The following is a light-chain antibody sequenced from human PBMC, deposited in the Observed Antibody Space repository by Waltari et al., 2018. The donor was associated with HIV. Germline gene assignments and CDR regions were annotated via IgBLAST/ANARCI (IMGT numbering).Light chain of an antibody. CDR3: QQYDNPPL. Sequence: DIQMTQSPSSLSASVGDRVTITCQASQDISNYLNWYQQKPGKAPKLLIYDASNLETGVPSRFSGSGSGTDFTFTISSLQPEDIATYYCQQYDNPPLFGPGTKVDNK. V-gene: IGKV1-33*01. CDR2: DAS. J-gene: IGKJ3*01. CDR1: QDISNY.